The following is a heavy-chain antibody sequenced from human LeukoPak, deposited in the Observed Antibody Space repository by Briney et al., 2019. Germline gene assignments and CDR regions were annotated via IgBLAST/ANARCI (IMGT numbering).Heavy chain of an antibody. CDR1: GYTFTSYG. CDR3: ARGPSITMVRGGQWYYYMDV. Sequence: ASVKVSCKASGYTFTSYGISWVRQAPGQGLEWMGLINPSGGSTNYAQKFQGRVTMTRDTSTSTVYMELSSLRSEDTAVYYCARGPSITMVRGGQWYYYMDVWGKGTTVTISS. CDR2: INPSGGST. D-gene: IGHD3-10*01. J-gene: IGHJ6*03. V-gene: IGHV1-46*01.